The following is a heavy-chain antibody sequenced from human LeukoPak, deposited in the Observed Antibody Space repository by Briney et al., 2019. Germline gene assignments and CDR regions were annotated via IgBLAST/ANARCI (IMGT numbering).Heavy chain of an antibody. CDR1: GFTFSSYA. CDR3: AKDLVVQQWLVLKAPFDY. Sequence: GGSLRLSCAASGFTFSSYAMSWVRQAPGKGLEWVSAISGSGSSTYYADSVKGRFTISRDNSKNTLYLQMNSLRAEDTAVYYCAKDLVVQQWLVLKAPFDYWGQGTLVTVSS. V-gene: IGHV3-23*01. J-gene: IGHJ4*02. CDR2: ISGSGSST. D-gene: IGHD6-19*01.